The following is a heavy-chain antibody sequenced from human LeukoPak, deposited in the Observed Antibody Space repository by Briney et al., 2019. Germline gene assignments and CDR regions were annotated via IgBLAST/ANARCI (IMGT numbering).Heavy chain of an antibody. CDR1: GFTFSSYS. CDR2: ISSSSSTI. CDR3: ARSVITFDY. Sequence: GGSLRLSCAASGFTFSSYSMNWVRQAPGKGLEWVSYISSSSSTIYYADSVKGRFTISRDYAKNSLYLQMNSLRAEDTAVYYCARSVITFDYWGQGTLVTVSS. J-gene: IGHJ4*02. D-gene: IGHD3-22*01. V-gene: IGHV3-48*01.